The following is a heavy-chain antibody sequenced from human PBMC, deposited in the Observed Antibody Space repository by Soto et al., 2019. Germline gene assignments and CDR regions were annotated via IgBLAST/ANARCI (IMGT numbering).Heavy chain of an antibody. CDR1: GFTFSIYS. J-gene: IGHJ5*01. D-gene: IGHD3-22*01. CDR2: ISSYGGTT. CDR3: AKGSSDYYYDS. V-gene: IGHV3-23*01. Sequence: GGSLRLSCAASGFTFSIYSVTWVRQAPGKGLEWVSTISSYGGTTFYADSVKGRFTISRDNSKNTLYLQMNSLRAEDTAIYYCAKGSSDYYYDSWGQGTLVTVSS.